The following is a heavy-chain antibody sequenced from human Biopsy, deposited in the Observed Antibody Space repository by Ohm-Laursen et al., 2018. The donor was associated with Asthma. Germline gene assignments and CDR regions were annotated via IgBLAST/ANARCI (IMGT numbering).Heavy chain of an antibody. J-gene: IGHJ6*02. Sequence: GASVKVSCKAPGGTFSNFAISWVRQAPGQGPEWLGGIMTVFGTTNYAQKFQGRVTITADESTSTAYMEVTSLRSEDTAIYYCARCQVGYSSGWSLLLKKIYYSGMDVWGQGTAVTV. D-gene: IGHD6-19*01. V-gene: IGHV1-69*13. CDR1: GGTFSNFA. CDR3: ARCQVGYSSGWSLLLKKIYYSGMDV. CDR2: IMTVFGTT.